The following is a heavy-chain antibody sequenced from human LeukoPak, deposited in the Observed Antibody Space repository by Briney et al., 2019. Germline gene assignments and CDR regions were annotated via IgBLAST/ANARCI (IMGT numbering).Heavy chain of an antibody. Sequence: GATVKVSCKASGYTFSGYYMHWVRQAPGQGLEWMGWIKPNSGGTNFAQKFQGRVTMTRDTSTSTAYMELSRLRSDDTAVYYCARDPPDYGDPLDHWGQGTLVTVSS. J-gene: IGHJ4*02. CDR3: ARDPPDYGDPLDH. CDR2: IKPNSGGT. CDR1: GYTFSGYY. V-gene: IGHV1-2*02. D-gene: IGHD4-17*01.